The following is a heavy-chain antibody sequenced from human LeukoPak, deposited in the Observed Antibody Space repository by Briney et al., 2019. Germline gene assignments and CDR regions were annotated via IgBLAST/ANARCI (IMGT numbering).Heavy chain of an antibody. CDR2: IWYDGSNK. CDR1: GFTFSSYG. CDR3: ARGPSGEYYYYYYGMDV. J-gene: IGHJ6*02. D-gene: IGHD6-19*01. V-gene: IGHV3-33*01. Sequence: GRSLRLSCAASGFTFSSYGMHWVRQAPGKGLGWVAVIWYDGSNKYYADSVKGRFTISRDNSKNTLYLQMNSLRAEDTAVYYCARGPSGEYYYYYYGMDVWGQGTTVTVSS.